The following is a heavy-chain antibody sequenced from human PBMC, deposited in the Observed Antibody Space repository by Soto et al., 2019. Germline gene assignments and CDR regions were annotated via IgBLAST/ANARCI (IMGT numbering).Heavy chain of an antibody. CDR1: GVTFSSYG. CDR3: ARYYGDSPVFLQD. J-gene: IGHJ4*02. CDR2: IWYDGSNK. Sequence: GGSLRLSCAASGVTFSSYGMHWVRQAPGKGLEWVAVIWYDGSNKYYGDSVKGRFTISRDNSKNTVYLQMNSLRVEDTAVYYCARYYGDSPVFLQDWGQGTLVTVSS. V-gene: IGHV3-33*01. D-gene: IGHD4-17*01.